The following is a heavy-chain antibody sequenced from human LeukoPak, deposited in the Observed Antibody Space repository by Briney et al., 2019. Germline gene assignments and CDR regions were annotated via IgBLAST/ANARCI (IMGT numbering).Heavy chain of an antibody. V-gene: IGHV4-61*01. CDR3: ATFFDFWFGP. J-gene: IGHJ5*02. CDR1: GVSVSSGSYF. D-gene: IGHD5/OR15-5a*01. CDR2: IYHDGST. Sequence: SETLSLTCTVSGVSVSSGSYFWSWIRQPPGEGPQWIGYIYHDGSTNYSPSLRSRVSISVDTSKNQFSLKLSSVTTADTAVYFCATFFDFWFGPWGQGTQVTASS.